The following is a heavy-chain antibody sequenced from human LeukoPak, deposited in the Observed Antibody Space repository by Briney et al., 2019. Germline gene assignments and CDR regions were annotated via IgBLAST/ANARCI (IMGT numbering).Heavy chain of an antibody. CDR3: ASVSRIAATGTDC. V-gene: IGHV3-53*01. J-gene: IGHJ4*02. CDR2: IYSGGGT. D-gene: IGHD6-13*01. Sequence: PGGSLRLSCAASEFTVSSNYMSWVRQAPGKGLEWVSTIYSGGGTYYADSVKGRFTISRDNSRNTLYLQMNSLRADDTAVYYCASVSRIAATGTDCWGQGTLVTVSS. CDR1: EFTVSSNY.